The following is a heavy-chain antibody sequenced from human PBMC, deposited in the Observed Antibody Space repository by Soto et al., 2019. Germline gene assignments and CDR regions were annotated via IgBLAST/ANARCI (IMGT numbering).Heavy chain of an antibody. CDR2: IDWDDDK. V-gene: IGHV2-70*01. D-gene: IGHD5-18*01. CDR3: ARIRGVDTDIVTFDY. Sequence: GSGPTLVNPTQTLTLTCTFSGFSLSTAGMSVSWIRQPPGKALEWLALIDWDDDKYYSTSLKTRLTISKDTSKNQVVLTLTNMDPVDTATYYCARIRGVDTDIVTFDYWGQGTLVTVPQ. CDR1: GFSLSTAGMS. J-gene: IGHJ4*02.